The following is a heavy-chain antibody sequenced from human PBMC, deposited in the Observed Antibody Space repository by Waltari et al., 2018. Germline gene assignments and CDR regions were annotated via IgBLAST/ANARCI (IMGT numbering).Heavy chain of an antibody. V-gene: IGHV3-74*01. Sequence: EEQLVESGGGLAQPGESLRLSCAASGFTFSRYWMDWVRQAPGKGLVWVSRISRDGSTITYADSVKGRFTISRDNAKNTLYVQMNRLRAEDTAVYYCARVATKTYSSPVPGRPYYYGMDVWGQGTTVTVSS. D-gene: IGHD3-22*01. J-gene: IGHJ6*02. CDR1: GFTFSRYW. CDR2: ISRDGSTI. CDR3: ARVATKTYSSPVPGRPYYYGMDV.